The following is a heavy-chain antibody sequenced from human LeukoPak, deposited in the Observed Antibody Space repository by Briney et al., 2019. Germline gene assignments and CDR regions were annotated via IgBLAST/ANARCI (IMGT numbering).Heavy chain of an antibody. J-gene: IGHJ5*02. CDR3: ARGLTVTTGACFDP. Sequence: PSETLSLTCTVSGGSISSYYWSWIRQPPGKGLEWIGYIYYSGSTNYNPSLKSRVTISVDTSKNQFSLKLSSVTAADRPVYYVARGLTVTTGACFDPWGQGTLVTVSS. V-gene: IGHV4-59*01. D-gene: IGHD4-17*01. CDR1: GGSISSYY. CDR2: IYYSGST.